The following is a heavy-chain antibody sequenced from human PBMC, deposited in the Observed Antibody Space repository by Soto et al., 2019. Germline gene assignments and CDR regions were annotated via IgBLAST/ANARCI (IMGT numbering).Heavy chain of an antibody. J-gene: IGHJ6*03. CDR3: AKGSSTSSKHISHMDV. CDR1: GVTFSSYA. CDR2: ISGSGGST. D-gene: IGHD2-2*01. Sequence: QSGGPLRLSCAASGVTFSSYAMSWVRQAPGKGLEWVSAISGSGGSTYYADSVKGRFTISRDNSKNTLYLQMNSLRAEDTAVYYCAKGSSTSSKHISHMDVWGKGTTVTVSS. V-gene: IGHV3-23*01.